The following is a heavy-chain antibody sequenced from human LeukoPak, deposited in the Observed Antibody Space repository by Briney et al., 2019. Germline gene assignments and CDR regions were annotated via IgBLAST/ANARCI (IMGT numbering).Heavy chain of an antibody. CDR3: ARDRERDGYIGTFDY. CDR2: ISSSGSTI. Sequence: SGESLRLSCAASGFTFSSYGMHWVRQAPGKGLEWVSYISSSGSTIYYADSVKGRFTISRDNAKDSLYLQMNSLRAEDTAVYYCARDRERDGYIGTFDYWGQGTLVTVSS. CDR1: GFTFSSYG. V-gene: IGHV3-48*04. J-gene: IGHJ4*02. D-gene: IGHD5-24*01.